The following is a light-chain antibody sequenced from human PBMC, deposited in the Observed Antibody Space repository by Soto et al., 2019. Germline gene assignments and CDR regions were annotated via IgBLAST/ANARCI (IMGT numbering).Light chain of an antibody. J-gene: IGKJ1*01. CDR2: DAS. CDR1: HSVGSW. V-gene: IGKV1-5*01. CDR3: QQYNRYWT. Sequence: DIQMTQSPSTLSASVGDRVSITCRASHSVGSWLAWYQQKPGKAPKLLIYDASTLESGVPSRFSGSGSGTEFTLTITSLQPDDFASYYCQQYNRYWTFGQGTKVEIK.